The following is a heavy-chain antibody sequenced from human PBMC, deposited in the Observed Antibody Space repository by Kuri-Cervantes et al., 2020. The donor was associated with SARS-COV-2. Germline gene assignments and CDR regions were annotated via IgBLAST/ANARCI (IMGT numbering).Heavy chain of an antibody. D-gene: IGHD3-3*01. CDR2: IYYSGST. CDR3: ARQTQNEMITIFGVIIMSDAFDI. V-gene: IGHV4-59*08. CDR1: GGSISSYY. Sequence: ESLKISCTVSGGSISSYYWSWILQPPGKGLEWIGYIYYSGSTNYNASLKSRVTISVDTSKNQFSLKLSSVTAADTAVYYCARQTQNEMITIFGVIIMSDAFDIWGQGTMVTVSS. J-gene: IGHJ3*02.